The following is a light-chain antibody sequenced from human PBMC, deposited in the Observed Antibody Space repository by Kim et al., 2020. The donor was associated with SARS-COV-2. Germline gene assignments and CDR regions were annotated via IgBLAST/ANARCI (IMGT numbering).Light chain of an antibody. CDR2: DVD. Sequence: GQSITISCSGTRRDVGGYNYVSWYQQHPGKAPQLMIYDVDRRPSGVSDRFSGSKSGNTASLTISGLQAEDEAVYYCSSYTSTKTWVFGGGTQLTVL. CDR3: SSYTSTKTWV. CDR1: RRDVGGYNY. V-gene: IGLV2-14*03. J-gene: IGLJ3*02.